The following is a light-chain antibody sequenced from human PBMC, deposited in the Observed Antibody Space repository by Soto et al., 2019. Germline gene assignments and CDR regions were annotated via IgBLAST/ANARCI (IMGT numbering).Light chain of an antibody. CDR3: ATWDDILNAFYV. Sequence: QSALTQPASVSGSPGQSIPISCSGTRSDIGIFNYVSWYQQHPGKAPKLIISEVTNRPSGVSDRFSGSKSGNTASLNISGLQADDEADYYCATWDDILNAFYVLGAGTKLTVL. CDR2: EVT. V-gene: IGLV2-14*01. J-gene: IGLJ1*01. CDR1: RSDIGIFNY.